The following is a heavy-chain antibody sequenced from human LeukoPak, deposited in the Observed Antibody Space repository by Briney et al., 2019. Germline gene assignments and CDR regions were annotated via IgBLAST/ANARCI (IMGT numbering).Heavy chain of an antibody. V-gene: IGHV3-74*01. CDR1: GFTLSAYW. J-gene: IGHJ6*02. Sequence: GGSLRLSCAASGFTLSAYWMHWVRQAPGKGLMWVSRIEGDGNRITYADSVKGRFTISRDNAKNTLYLQMNILRDEDTAVYYCARDGYNYYGMDVWGQGTTVTVSS. CDR2: IEGDGNRI. CDR3: ARDGYNYYGMDV.